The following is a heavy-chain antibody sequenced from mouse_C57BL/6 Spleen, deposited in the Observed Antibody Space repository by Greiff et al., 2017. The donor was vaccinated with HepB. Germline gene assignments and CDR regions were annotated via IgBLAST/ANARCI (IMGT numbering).Heavy chain of an antibody. D-gene: IGHD1-1*01. Sequence: QVQLQQPGAELVKPGASVKMSCKASGYTFTSYWITWVKQRPGQGLEWIGDIYPGSGSTNYNEKFKSKATLTVDTSSSTAYMQRSSLTSEDSAVYYSARDYGSRAWFAYWGEETLVTVSA. CDR2: IYPGSGST. CDR3: ARDYGSRAWFAY. CDR1: GYTFTSYW. V-gene: IGHV1-55*01. J-gene: IGHJ3*01.